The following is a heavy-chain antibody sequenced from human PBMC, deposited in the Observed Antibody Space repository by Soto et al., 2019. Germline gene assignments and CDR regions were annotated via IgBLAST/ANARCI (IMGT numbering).Heavy chain of an antibody. CDR1: GYTLASYG. Sequence: ASVKVSCKASGYTLASYGSTWVRQAPGQGLEWMGWISGYNGNTNYAQKFQGRVTMTTDTSTSTVYMELRSLRSDDTAVYYCARLVGTYYYMDVWGKGTTVTVSS. CDR2: ISGYNGNT. D-gene: IGHD2-21*01. V-gene: IGHV1-18*01. CDR3: ARLVGTYYYMDV. J-gene: IGHJ6*03.